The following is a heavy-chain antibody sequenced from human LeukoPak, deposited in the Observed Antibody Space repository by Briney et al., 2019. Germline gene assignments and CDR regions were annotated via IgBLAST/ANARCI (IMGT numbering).Heavy chain of an antibody. V-gene: IGHV1-69*04. CDR1: GGTFSSYA. CDR2: IIPILGIA. Sequence: ASVKVSCKASGGTFSSYAISWVRPAPGQGLEWMGRIIPILGIANYAQKFQGRVTITADKSTSTAYMELSSLRSEDTAVYYCARVQQDDAFDIWGQGTMVTVSS. J-gene: IGHJ3*02. CDR3: ARVQQDDAFDI.